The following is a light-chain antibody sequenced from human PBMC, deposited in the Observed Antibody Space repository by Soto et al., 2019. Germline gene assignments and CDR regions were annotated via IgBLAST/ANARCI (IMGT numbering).Light chain of an antibody. V-gene: IGKV1-5*01. CDR2: HAS. J-gene: IGKJ1*01. CDR1: QSIDRW. Sequence: EIQMTQSPSTMPASLGDRSTITCRASQSIDRWLAWYQQRPGKSTKILIYHASSLETGFPSRFSGSGSGTEFTLTISSLQPDDFATYYCQHYNSYGTFGQGTKVDIK. CDR3: QHYNSYGT.